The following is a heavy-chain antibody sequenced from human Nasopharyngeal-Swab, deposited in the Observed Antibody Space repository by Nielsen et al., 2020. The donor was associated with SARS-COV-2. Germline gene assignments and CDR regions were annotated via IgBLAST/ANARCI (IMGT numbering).Heavy chain of an antibody. CDR3: ARDSAAAGTVFDY. CDR1: GFTFSDYY. J-gene: IGHJ4*02. D-gene: IGHD6-13*01. V-gene: IGHV3-11*06. Sequence: GGSLRLSCAASGFTFSDYYMSWIRQAPGKGLEWVSYISSSSSYTNYADSVEGRFTISRDNAKNSLYLQMNSLRAEDTAVYYCARDSAAAGTVFDYWGQGTLVTVSS. CDR2: ISSSSSYT.